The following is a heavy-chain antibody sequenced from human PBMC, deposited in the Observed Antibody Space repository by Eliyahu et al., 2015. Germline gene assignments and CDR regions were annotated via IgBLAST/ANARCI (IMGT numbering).Heavy chain of an antibody. CDR1: XYTFTSXG. D-gene: IGHD2-2*01. J-gene: IGHJ3*02. CDR3: AKGNCSSTSCYDSDAFDI. V-gene: IGHV1-18*01. CDR2: ISAYNGNT. Sequence: QVQLVQSGAEVKKPGAXVKVSCKASXYTFTSXGISWXRQAPGQGLEXXGWISAYNGNTNYAQKLQGRVTMTTDTSTSTAYMELRSLRSDDTAVYYCAKGNCSSTSCYDSDAFDIWGQGTMVTVSS.